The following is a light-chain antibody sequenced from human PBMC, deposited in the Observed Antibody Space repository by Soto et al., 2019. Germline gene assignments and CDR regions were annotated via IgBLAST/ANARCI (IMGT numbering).Light chain of an antibody. J-gene: IGKJ2*01. Sequence: EIVLTQSPGTLSLSPGERATLSCRASQSVSSSHLAWYQQKPGQAPRLFMYGASNRATGIPDRFSGSGSGKDFTLSISRLEPEDFAVYYCQHYGSSPRTVGQGTKLEIK. CDR1: QSVSSSH. CDR3: QHYGSSPRT. V-gene: IGKV3-20*01. CDR2: GAS.